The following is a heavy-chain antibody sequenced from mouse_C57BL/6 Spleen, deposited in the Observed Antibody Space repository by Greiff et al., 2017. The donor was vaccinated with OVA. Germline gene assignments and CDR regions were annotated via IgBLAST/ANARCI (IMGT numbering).Heavy chain of an antibody. Sequence: DVMLVESGGDLVKPGGSLKLSCAASGFTFSSYGMSWVRQTPDKRLEWVATISSGGSYTYYPDSVKGRFTISRDNAKNTLYLQMSSLKSEDTAMYYCARHAYYYGSSYTFDYWGQGTTLTVSS. V-gene: IGHV5-6*02. D-gene: IGHD1-1*01. J-gene: IGHJ2*01. CDR2: ISSGGSYT. CDR1: GFTFSSYG. CDR3: ARHAYYYGSSYTFDY.